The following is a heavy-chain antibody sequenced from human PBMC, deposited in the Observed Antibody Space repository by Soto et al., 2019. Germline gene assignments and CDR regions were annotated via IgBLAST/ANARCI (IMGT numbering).Heavy chain of an antibody. CDR1: GGSFSGYY. V-gene: IGHV4-34*01. CDR2: INHSGST. CDR3: ARVKAPYYYGSGSYYKHYYYSGMDV. J-gene: IGHJ6*02. D-gene: IGHD3-10*01. Sequence: SETLSLTCAVYGGSFSGYYWSWIRQPPGKGLEWIGEINHSGSTNYNPSLKSRVTISVDTSKNQFSLKLSSVTAADTAVYYCARVKAPYYYGSGSYYKHYYYSGMDVWGQGTTVTVSS.